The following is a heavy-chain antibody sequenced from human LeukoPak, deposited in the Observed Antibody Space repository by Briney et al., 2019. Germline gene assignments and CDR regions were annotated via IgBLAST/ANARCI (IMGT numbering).Heavy chain of an antibody. CDR2: IYHSGST. CDR1: GGSISSDNW. J-gene: IGHJ6*03. D-gene: IGHD4-17*01. CDR3: AKSYGDYGVYYYYYYMDV. Sequence: PSETLSLTCAVSGGSISSDNWWSWVRQPPGKGLEWIGEIYHSGSTNYNPSLQSRVTISVDTSKNQFSLKLSSVTAADTAVYYCAKSYGDYGVYYYYYYMDVWGKGTTVIVSS. V-gene: IGHV4-4*02.